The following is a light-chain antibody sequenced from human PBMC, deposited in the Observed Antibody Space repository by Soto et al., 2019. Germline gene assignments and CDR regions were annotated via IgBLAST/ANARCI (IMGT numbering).Light chain of an antibody. CDR3: QHRSNWTLT. V-gene: IGKV3-11*01. CDR2: DAS. CDR1: QSVSSY. J-gene: IGKJ4*01. Sequence: ELVLTQSPATLSLSPGERATLSCRASQSVSSYLAWYQKKPGQAPRILIYDASNRATGIPARFSGSGSGTDFNLTISRLETEDFAVYFCQHRSNWTLTFGGGTKVDIK.